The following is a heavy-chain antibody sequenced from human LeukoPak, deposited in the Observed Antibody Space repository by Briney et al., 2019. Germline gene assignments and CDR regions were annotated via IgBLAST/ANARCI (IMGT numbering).Heavy chain of an antibody. V-gene: IGHV1-2*02. CDR1: GYTFTGYY. CDR2: INPNNGGT. D-gene: IGHD3-3*01. J-gene: IGHJ4*02. CDR3: ARGSDDFWSGYSPSY. Sequence: ASVKVSCTASGYTFTGYYMHWVRQAPGQGIGWMGWINPNNGGTNYAQKYQGRVTMTRDTSISTAYMELSRLRSDDTAVYYCARGSDDFWSGYSPSYWGQGTLVTVSS.